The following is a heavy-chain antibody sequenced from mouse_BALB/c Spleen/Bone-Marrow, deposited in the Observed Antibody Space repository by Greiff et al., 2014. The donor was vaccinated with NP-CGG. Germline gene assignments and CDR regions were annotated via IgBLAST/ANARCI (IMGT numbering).Heavy chain of an antibody. V-gene: IGHV1-87*01. CDR3: ARGAPFDY. Sequence: QVQLKESGAELARPGASVKLSCTASGYTFTSYCMQWVKQRPGQGLEWIGAIYPGDGDNTYTPKFKGKATLTADKSSSTAYMQLSSLASEDSAVYYCARGAPFDYWGQGTTLTVSS. CDR1: GYTFTSYC. CDR2: IYPGDGDN. J-gene: IGHJ2*01.